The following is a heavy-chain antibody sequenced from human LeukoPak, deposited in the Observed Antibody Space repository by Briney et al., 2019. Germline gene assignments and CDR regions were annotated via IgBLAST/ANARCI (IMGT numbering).Heavy chain of an antibody. CDR1: GYTFTGYY. D-gene: IGHD3-22*01. CDR2: INPNSGGT. J-gene: IGHJ1*01. Sequence: ASVKVSCKASGYTFTGYYIHLVRQAPGQGLEWMGWINPNSGGTIYAQKFQGRVTMTRDTSISTVYMDLSRLRSDDTAVYYCARDSSGYYPEYFQHWGQGTLVTVSS. CDR3: ARDSSGYYPEYFQH. V-gene: IGHV1-2*02.